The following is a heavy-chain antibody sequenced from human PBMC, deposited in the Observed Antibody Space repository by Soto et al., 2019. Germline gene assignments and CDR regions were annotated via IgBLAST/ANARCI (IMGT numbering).Heavy chain of an antibody. V-gene: IGHV1-69*17. Sequence: QVQLVQSGAEVKRPGSSVKVSCESSGDTFNSYVISWVRQAPGQGLEWMGGIIPIIGVTHYAQKFQGRVTMSALSSTGTAYMELTNLGYEATALYYCAREALGAKGADHGDPGILVTVSS. CDR3: AREALGAKGADH. J-gene: IGHJ4*02. D-gene: IGHD3-16*01. CDR2: IIPIIGVT. CDR1: GDTFNSYV.